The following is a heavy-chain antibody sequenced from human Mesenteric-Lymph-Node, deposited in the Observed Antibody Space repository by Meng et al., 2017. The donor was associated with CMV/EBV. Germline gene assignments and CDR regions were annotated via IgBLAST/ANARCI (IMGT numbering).Heavy chain of an antibody. V-gene: IGHV1-2*02. CDR2: INPNSGGT. CDR3: ARSSTGYSSNWFDP. J-gene: IGHJ5*02. D-gene: IGHD6-13*01. CDR1: GYTFPGYY. Sequence: ASGYTFPGYYMHWVRQAPGQGLEWMGWINPNSGGTNYAQKFQGRVTMTRDTSISTAYMELSRLRSDDTAVYYCARSSTGYSSNWFDPWGQGTLVTVSS.